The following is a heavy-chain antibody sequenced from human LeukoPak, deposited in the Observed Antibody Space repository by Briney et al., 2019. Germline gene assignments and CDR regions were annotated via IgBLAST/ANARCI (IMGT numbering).Heavy chain of an antibody. Sequence: GGSLRLSCAASGFTFSSYGMSWVRQAPGKGLEWVSAISGSGGSTYYADSVKGRFTISRDNSKNTLYLQMNSLRADDTAVYYCAKGPFSYYDSSGYNYYDLWGQGTLVTASS. CDR2: ISGSGGST. J-gene: IGHJ4*02. CDR1: GFTFSSYG. D-gene: IGHD3-22*01. V-gene: IGHV3-23*01. CDR3: AKGPFSYYDSSGYNYYDL.